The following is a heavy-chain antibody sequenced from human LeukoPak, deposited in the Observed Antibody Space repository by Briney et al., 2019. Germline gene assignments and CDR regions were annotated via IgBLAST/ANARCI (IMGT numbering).Heavy chain of an antibody. CDR1: GGSISSGDYY. CDR3: ARLKCISTTCPSRYVMDV. J-gene: IGHJ6*02. V-gene: IGHV4-61*08. Sequence: SVTLSLTCTVSGGSISSGDYYWSWIRQPPGKGLEYIGYIYYSGSTNYNPSLKSRVTISVDTSKDQFSLNLTSVTAADTAVYYCARLKCISTTCPSRYVMDVWGQGTTVTVSS. D-gene: IGHD2-2*01. CDR2: IYYSGST.